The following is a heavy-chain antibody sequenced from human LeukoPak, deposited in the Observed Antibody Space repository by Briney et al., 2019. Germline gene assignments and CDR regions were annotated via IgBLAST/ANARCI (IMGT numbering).Heavy chain of an antibody. D-gene: IGHD5-18*01. CDR1: GFTFRNYY. Sequence: PGGSLRLSCAASGFTFRNYYMHWVRQAPGKGLEWVAVISLDGNNEYCADSVKGRFSLSRDNSMNTLYLQLNSLRTEDTAMYYCARGSYSYGLDYWGQGTLVTVSS. J-gene: IGHJ4*02. CDR3: ARGSYSYGLDY. CDR2: ISLDGNNE. V-gene: IGHV3-30-3*01.